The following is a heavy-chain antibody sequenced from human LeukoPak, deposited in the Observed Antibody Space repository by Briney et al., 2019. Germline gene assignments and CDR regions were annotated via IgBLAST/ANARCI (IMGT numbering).Heavy chain of an antibody. CDR3: AWSPYSYRKGHWFDP. Sequence: SQTLSLTCTVSGGSISSGGYYWSWIRQHPGKGLEWIGYIYYSGSTYYNPSLKSRVTISVDTSKNQFSLKLSSVTAADTAVYYCAWSPYSYRKGHWFDPWGQGTLVTVSS. J-gene: IGHJ5*02. V-gene: IGHV4-31*03. CDR1: GGSISSGGYY. D-gene: IGHD5-18*01. CDR2: IYYSGST.